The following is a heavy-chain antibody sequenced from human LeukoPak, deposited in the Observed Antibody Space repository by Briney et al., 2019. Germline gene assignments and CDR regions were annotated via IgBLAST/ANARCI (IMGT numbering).Heavy chain of an antibody. J-gene: IGHJ4*02. Sequence: GGSLRLSCAASGFTFSSYAMSWVRQAPGKGLEWVSSISGSGGSTYYADSVKGRFTISKDNSKNTLYLQMNSLRADDTAVYYCASSSGWYGGIYFDYWGQGSLVTVSS. V-gene: IGHV3-23*01. CDR3: ASSSGWYGGIYFDY. CDR1: GFTFSSYA. CDR2: ISGSGGST. D-gene: IGHD6-19*01.